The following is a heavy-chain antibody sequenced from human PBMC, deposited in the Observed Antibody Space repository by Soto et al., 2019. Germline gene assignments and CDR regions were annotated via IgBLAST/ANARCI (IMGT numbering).Heavy chain of an antibody. Sequence: GGSLRLSCAASGFTFSSYSMNWVRQAPGRGLEWVSYISSSSSTIYYADSVKGRFTISRDNAKNSLYLQMNSLRAEDTAVYYCARDLLMYSSSPASTVTTHYWGQGTLVTVSS. CDR1: GFTFSSYS. V-gene: IGHV3-48*01. D-gene: IGHD4-17*01. J-gene: IGHJ4*02. CDR3: ARDLLMYSSSPASTVTTHY. CDR2: ISSSSSTI.